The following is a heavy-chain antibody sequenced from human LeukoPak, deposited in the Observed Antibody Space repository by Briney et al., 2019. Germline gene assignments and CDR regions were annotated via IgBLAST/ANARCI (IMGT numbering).Heavy chain of an antibody. CDR3: ARGSGYSGFDP. CDR1: GGSFSGDY. CDR2: INHSGST. V-gene: IGHV4-34*01. Sequence: PSETLSLTCAVYGGSFSGDYWSWIRQPPGKGLEWIGEINHSGSTNYNPSLKSRVTISVDTSKNQFSLKLSSVTAADTAVYYCARGSGYSGFDPWGQGTLVTVSS. J-gene: IGHJ5*02. D-gene: IGHD2-15*01.